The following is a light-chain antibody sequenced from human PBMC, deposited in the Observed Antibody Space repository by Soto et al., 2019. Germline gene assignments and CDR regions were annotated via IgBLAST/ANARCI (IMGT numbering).Light chain of an antibody. CDR2: EVD. J-gene: IGLJ1*01. Sequence: QSVLTQPASVSGSPGQSITISCTGTSSDVGGYNYVSWYQHHPGKAPKLMIYEVDNRPSGVSNRFSGSKSGNTASLTISGLQAEDEADYYCSSYTSSSTVDVFGTGTKVTVL. CDR3: SSYTSSSTVDV. CDR1: SSDVGGYNY. V-gene: IGLV2-14*01.